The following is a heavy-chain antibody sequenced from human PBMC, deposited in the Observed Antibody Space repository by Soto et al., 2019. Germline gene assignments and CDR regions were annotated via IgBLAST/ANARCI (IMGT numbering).Heavy chain of an antibody. Sequence: PGESLRLSCAASGFTFSSYAMSWVRQAPGKGLEWVSAISGSGGSTYYADSVKGRFTISRDNSKNTLYLQIKSLRAEDTAVYYCAKAGGRYYGSGGLFDYWGQGTLVTVSS. V-gene: IGHV3-23*01. CDR3: AKAGGRYYGSGGLFDY. CDR2: ISGSGGST. D-gene: IGHD3-10*01. J-gene: IGHJ4*02. CDR1: GFTFSSYA.